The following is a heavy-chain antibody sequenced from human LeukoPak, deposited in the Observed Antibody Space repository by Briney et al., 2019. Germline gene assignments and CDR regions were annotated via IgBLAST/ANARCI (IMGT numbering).Heavy chain of an antibody. D-gene: IGHD1-26*01. CDR3: ARDWGAPHTLNFDS. CDR2: ISGYNGDT. Sequence: ASVKVSCKASGYTFINYGISWVRQAPGQGLEWMAWISGYNGDTNYVQKFQDRITMTTDTSTSTAYLELTSLRSDDTAVYYCARDWGAPHTLNFDSWGQGTLVTVSS. V-gene: IGHV1-18*01. CDR1: GYTFINYG. J-gene: IGHJ4*02.